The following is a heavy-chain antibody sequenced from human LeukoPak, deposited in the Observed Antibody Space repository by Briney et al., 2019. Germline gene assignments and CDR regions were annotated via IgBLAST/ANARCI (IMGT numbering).Heavy chain of an antibody. CDR1: GFTFSNYA. V-gene: IGHV3-23*01. J-gene: IGHJ4*02. CDR2: MSGSGGST. D-gene: IGHD2-15*01. CDR3: AKERYCSGGSCYSDH. Sequence: GGSLRLSCAASGFTFSNYAMSWVRQAPGKGLEWVSSMSGSGGSTYYADSVKGRFTISRDNSKNTLYLQMNSLRAEDTALYYCAKERYCSGGSCYSDHRGQGTLVTVSS.